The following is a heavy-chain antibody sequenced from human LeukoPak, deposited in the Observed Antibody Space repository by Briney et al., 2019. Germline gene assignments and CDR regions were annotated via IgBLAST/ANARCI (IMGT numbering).Heavy chain of an antibody. D-gene: IGHD1-26*01. V-gene: IGHV3-30*04. CDR1: GFTFSSYV. J-gene: IGHJ4*02. CDR3: AKGHSYFDY. CDR2: ISYDGSNE. Sequence: GGSLRLSCAASGFTFSSYVMHWVRQAPGKGLEWVAIISYDGSNEYYADSVKGRFTISRDNSKNTLYLQMNSLRAEDTAVYYCAKGHSYFDYWGQGTLVTVSS.